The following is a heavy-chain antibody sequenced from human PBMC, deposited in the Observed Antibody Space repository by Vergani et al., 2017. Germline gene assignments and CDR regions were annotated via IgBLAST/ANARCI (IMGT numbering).Heavy chain of an antibody. Sequence: QVQLQESGPGLVKPSQTLSLTCTVSGGSISSGSYYWSWIRQPAGKGLEWIGRIYTSGSTYYNPSLKSRVTISVDTSKNQFSLKLSSVTAADTAVYYCARALRGIAAAGAGNFDYWGQGTLVTVSS. CDR3: ARALRGIAAAGAGNFDY. D-gene: IGHD6-13*01. CDR1: GGSISSGSYY. V-gene: IGHV4-61*02. J-gene: IGHJ4*02. CDR2: IYTSGST.